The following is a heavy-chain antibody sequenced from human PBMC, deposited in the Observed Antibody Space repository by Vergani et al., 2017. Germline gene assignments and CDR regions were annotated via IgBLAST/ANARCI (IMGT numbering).Heavy chain of an antibody. D-gene: IGHD6-19*01. CDR3: AKVGRSKVAGTFGAFDI. V-gene: IGHV3-23*01. CDR2: LSASDRRT. Sequence: EVQLLESGGDLVQPGGSLRLSCAASGFTFITHAMSWVRQAPGKGLEWVSTLSASDRRTHYADSVKGRFTISRDKSKNTLFLHMNSLRSEDTAFYYCAKVGRSKVAGTFGAFDIWGQGTMVTVSS. CDR1: GFTFITHA. J-gene: IGHJ3*02.